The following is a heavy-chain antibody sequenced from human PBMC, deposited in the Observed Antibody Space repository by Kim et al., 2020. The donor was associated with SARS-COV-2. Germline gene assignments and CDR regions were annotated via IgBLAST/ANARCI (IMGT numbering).Heavy chain of an antibody. V-gene: IGHV1-69*04. D-gene: IGHD2-15*01. CDR2: IIPILGIA. Sequence: SVKVSCKASGGTFSSYAISWVRQAPGQGLEWMGRIIPILGIANYAQKFQGRVTITADKSTSTAYMELSSLRSEDTAVYYCARDSHCSGGSCYSFNWFDPWGQGTLVTVSS. J-gene: IGHJ5*02. CDR1: GGTFSSYA. CDR3: ARDSHCSGGSCYSFNWFDP.